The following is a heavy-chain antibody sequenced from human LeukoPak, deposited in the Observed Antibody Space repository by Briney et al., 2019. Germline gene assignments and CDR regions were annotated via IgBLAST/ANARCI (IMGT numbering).Heavy chain of an antibody. V-gene: IGHV5-51*01. J-gene: IGHJ4*02. CDR3: ARHGGGGSGGNSGFDY. Sequence: GESLKISCEGSGYNFINCLIGWVRQMPGKDLEWMGIIYPGDSDTRYGPSFQGQVTISADKSISTAYLQWSSLKASDTAMYYCARHGGGGSGGNSGFDYWGQGTLVTVSS. CDR1: GYNFINCL. CDR2: IYPGDSDT. D-gene: IGHD4-23*01.